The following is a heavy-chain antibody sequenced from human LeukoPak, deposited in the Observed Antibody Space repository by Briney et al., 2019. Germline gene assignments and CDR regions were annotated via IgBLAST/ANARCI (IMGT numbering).Heavy chain of an antibody. D-gene: IGHD3-22*01. CDR3: ARGVSSGYYSKMYYFDH. V-gene: IGHV1-18*01. J-gene: IGHJ4*02. CDR1: GYTFTSYG. CDR2: ISAYNGNT. Sequence: GESLKISCKASGYTFTSYGISWVRQAPGQGLEWMGWISAYNGNTNYAQKLQGRVTMTTDTSTSTAYMELRSLRSDDTAVYYCARGVSSGYYSKMYYFDHWGQGTLVTVSS.